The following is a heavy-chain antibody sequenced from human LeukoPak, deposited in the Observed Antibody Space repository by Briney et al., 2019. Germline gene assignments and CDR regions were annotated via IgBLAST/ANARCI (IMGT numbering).Heavy chain of an antibody. CDR2: ISYDGSES. CDR3: AKDFIVQAYYGSGSYMYYGMDV. CDR1: GFTFSPYD. J-gene: IGHJ6*02. D-gene: IGHD3-10*01. V-gene: IGHV3-30*18. Sequence: GVPLRLSCAACGFTFSPYDTHGVREAPGKGLEWVADISYDGSESFYVKSVKGRITISRDNSKSTLYLQMNSLRAEVTAVYYCAKDFIVQAYYGSGSYMYYGMDVWGPGTTVTVSS.